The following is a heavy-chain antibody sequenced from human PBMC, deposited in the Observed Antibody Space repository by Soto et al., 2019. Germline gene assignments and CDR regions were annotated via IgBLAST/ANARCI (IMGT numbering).Heavy chain of an antibody. J-gene: IGHJ5*02. V-gene: IGHV2-5*01. CDR2: LHWNDEK. CDR1: GFSLSTSGVG. Sequence: SGPTLVNPTQTPTLTCTFSGFSLSTSGVGVGWIRQPPGKALEWLALLHWNDEKRHSPSLKSRLTITKDASKNQVVLIMTNMDPVDTATYYCARGTYGSGSYWFDPWGQGTLVTVSS. D-gene: IGHD3-10*01. CDR3: ARGTYGSGSYWFDP.